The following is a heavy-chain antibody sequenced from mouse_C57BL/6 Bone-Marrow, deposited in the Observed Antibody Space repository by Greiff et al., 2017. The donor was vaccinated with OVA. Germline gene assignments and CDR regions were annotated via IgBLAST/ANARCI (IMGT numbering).Heavy chain of an antibody. V-gene: IGHV14-4*01. D-gene: IGHD1-1*01. Sequence: EVKLQESGAELVRPGASVKLSCTASGFNIKDDYMHWVKQRPEQGLEWIGWIDPENGDTEYASKFQGKATITADTSSNTAYLQLSSLTSEDTAVYYCTTWGYYGAYWGQGTLVTVSA. CDR3: TTWGYYGAY. CDR1: GFNIKDDY. CDR2: IDPENGDT. J-gene: IGHJ3*01.